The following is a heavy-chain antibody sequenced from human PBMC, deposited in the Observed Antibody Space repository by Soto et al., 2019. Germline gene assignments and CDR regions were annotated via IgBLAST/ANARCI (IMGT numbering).Heavy chain of an antibody. Sequence: QVQLQESGPGLVKPSETLSLTCTVSGGSISSSSYYWGWIRQTPGKGLEWIGTIYYMGIAYYNPSLRSRVTISIDTSKNQFSLELSSVPAAATVIYYCARRGYQVLGWFDPWGQGTLVTVAS. V-gene: IGHV4-39*01. CDR1: GGSISSSSYY. CDR3: ARRGYQVLGWFDP. D-gene: IGHD2-2*01. CDR2: IYYMGIA. J-gene: IGHJ5*02.